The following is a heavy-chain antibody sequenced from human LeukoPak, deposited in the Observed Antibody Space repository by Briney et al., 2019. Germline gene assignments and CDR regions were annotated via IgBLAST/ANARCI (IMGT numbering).Heavy chain of an antibody. J-gene: IGHJ4*02. D-gene: IGHD4-11*01. Sequence: SETLSLTCTVSGGSFSSATYYWAWIRQPPGKGLEWIGSIYYSGSTYYNPSLKSPVTISVDTSKNQFSLKLSSVTAADTAVYHCARHGHHGNYDFWGQGTLVTVSS. CDR2: IYYSGST. V-gene: IGHV4-39*01. CDR3: ARHGHHGNYDF. CDR1: GGSFSSATYY.